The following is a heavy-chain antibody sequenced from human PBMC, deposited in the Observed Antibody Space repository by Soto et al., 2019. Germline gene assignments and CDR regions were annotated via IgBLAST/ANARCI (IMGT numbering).Heavy chain of an antibody. V-gene: IGHV1-69*13. CDR3: AINLATTVTEFDY. J-gene: IGHJ4*02. Sequence: AAVKVSCKASGGTFSSYAISWVRQAPGQGLEWMGGIIPIFGTANYAQKFQGRVTITADESTSTAYMELSSLRSEDTAVYYCAINLATTVTEFDYWGQGTMVTVYS. CDR2: IIPIFGTA. D-gene: IGHD4-17*01. CDR1: GGTFSSYA.